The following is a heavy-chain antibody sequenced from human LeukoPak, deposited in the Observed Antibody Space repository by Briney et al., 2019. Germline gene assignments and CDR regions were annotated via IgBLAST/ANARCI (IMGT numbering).Heavy chain of an antibody. Sequence: GASVKVSCMAAGYTFTDYYVHWVRQAPGQGLEWMGWMSPNSDYAGYAQKFQGRVTMTRDTSISTAYMELSRLRSDDTAVYYCARDPGDWKTDYWGQGTLVTVSS. CDR1: GYTFTDYY. CDR2: MSPNSDYA. CDR3: ARDPGDWKTDY. J-gene: IGHJ4*02. D-gene: IGHD2-21*02. V-gene: IGHV1-2*02.